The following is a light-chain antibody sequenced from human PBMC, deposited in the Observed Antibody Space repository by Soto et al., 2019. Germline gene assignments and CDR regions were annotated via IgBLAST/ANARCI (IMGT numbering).Light chain of an antibody. J-gene: IGLJ2*01. CDR2: EDS. CDR1: ALPEKY. CDR3: YSKDSSENHGV. V-gene: IGLV3-10*01. Sequence: SYELTQPPSVSVSPGQMARITCSGDALPEKYVYWYQQKSGQAPVLVVYEDSKRPSGIPERFSGSSSGTMATLTISGAQVEDEADYYCYSKDSSENHGVFGGGTKLTVL.